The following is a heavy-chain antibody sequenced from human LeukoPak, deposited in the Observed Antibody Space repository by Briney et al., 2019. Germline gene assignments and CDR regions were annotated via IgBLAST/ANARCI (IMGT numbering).Heavy chain of an antibody. V-gene: IGHV3-48*03. D-gene: IGHD3-10*01. CDR2: ISSSGSTI. CDR3: ARDHLWFGELFTDYYYGMDV. J-gene: IGHJ6*04. CDR1: GFTFSSYE. Sequence: PGGSLRLSWAASGFTFSSYEMNWVRQAPVKGLEWVSYISSSGSTIYYADSVKGRFTISRDNAKNSLYLQMNSLRAEDTAVYYCARDHLWFGELFTDYYYGMDVWGKGTTVTVSS.